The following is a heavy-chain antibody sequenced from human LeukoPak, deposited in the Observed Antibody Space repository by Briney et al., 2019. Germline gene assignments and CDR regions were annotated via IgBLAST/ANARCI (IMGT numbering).Heavy chain of an antibody. CDR1: GVTFSSYE. Sequence: GGSLRLSCAASGVTFSSYEMNWVRQAPGKGLEWVSSISSSSSYIYYADSVKGRFTISRDNAKNSLYLQMNSLRAEDTAVYYCAVGGPTVTNNREYYYYYYMDVWGKGTTVTISS. CDR2: ISSSSSYI. CDR3: AVGGPTVTNNREYYYYYYMDV. D-gene: IGHD4-17*01. V-gene: IGHV3-21*01. J-gene: IGHJ6*03.